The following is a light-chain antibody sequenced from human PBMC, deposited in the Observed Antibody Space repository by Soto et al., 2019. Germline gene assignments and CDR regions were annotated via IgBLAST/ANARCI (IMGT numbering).Light chain of an antibody. CDR2: GAS. J-gene: IGKJ1*01. CDR1: ENIRDF. CDR3: QQTYGTPPT. V-gene: IGKV1-39*01. Sequence: DIQMTQSPSSLSTSVGDRVTITCRASENIRDFVNWYQQKPGKAPNLLIYGASTLHGGVPSRFSGSGSATDFTLTISSLQHEDCATYYCQQTYGTPPTFGQGTKVEIK.